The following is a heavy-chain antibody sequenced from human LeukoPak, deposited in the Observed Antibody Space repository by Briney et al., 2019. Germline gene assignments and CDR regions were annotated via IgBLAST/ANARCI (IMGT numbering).Heavy chain of an antibody. J-gene: IGHJ6*03. CDR2: MNPNSGNT. V-gene: IGHV1-8*03. CDR1: GHTFTNYD. D-gene: IGHD6-6*01. Sequence: EASVKVSCKASGHTFTNYDINWVRQATGQGLEWMGWMNPNSGNTGYAQKFQGRVTITRNTSISTAYMELRSLRSEDTAVYYCARKQLGHYMDVWGKGTTVTVSS. CDR3: ARKQLGHYMDV.